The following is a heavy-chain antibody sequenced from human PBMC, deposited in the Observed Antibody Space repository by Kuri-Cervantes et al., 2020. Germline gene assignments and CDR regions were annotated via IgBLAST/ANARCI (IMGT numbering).Heavy chain of an antibody. CDR3: AADNMQWLA. CDR1: GYTFISYG. V-gene: IGHV1-18*01. CDR2: ITPFNGNT. D-gene: IGHD6-19*01. J-gene: IGHJ5*02. Sequence: ASVKVSCKASGYTFISYGFSWVRQAPGQGLEWMGWITPFNGNTNYAQKFQDRVTITRDRSMSTAYMELSRLRSEDTAVYYCAADNMQWLAWGQGTLVTVSS.